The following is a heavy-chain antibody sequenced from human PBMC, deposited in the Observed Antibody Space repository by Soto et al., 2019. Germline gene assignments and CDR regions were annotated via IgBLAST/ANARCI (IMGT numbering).Heavy chain of an antibody. D-gene: IGHD4-17*01. CDR1: GFTFSSYG. CDR3: AKENTPDYGDYVDY. CDR2: IWYDGSNK. J-gene: IGHJ4*02. Sequence: GGSLRLSCAASGFTFSSYGMHWVRQAPGKGLEWVAVIWYDGSNKYYADSVKGRFTISRDNSKNTLYLQMNSLRAEDTAVYYCAKENTPDYGDYVDYWGQGTLVT. V-gene: IGHV3-33*06.